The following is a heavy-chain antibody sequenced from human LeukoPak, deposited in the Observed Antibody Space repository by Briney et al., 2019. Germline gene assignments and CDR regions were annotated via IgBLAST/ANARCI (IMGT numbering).Heavy chain of an antibody. V-gene: IGHV3-21*01. CDR1: GFTFSSYS. Sequence: GGSLRLSCAASGFTFSSYSMNWVRQAPGKGLEWVSSISSSSSYIYYADSVKGRFTISRDNAKNSLYLQMNSLRAEDTAVYYCARDPGTYSSSSHYYYYMDVWGKGTAVTVSS. CDR3: ARDPGTYSSSSHYYYYMDV. D-gene: IGHD6-6*01. CDR2: ISSSSSYI. J-gene: IGHJ6*03.